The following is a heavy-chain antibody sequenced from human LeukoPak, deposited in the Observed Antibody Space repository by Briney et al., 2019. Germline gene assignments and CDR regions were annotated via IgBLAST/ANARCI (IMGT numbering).Heavy chain of an antibody. CDR2: IYYSGST. CDR3: ARSASGSYLGYYMDV. V-gene: IGHV4-39*07. Sequence: PSETLSLTCTVSGGSISSSSYYWGWIRQPPGKGLEWIGSIYYSGSTYYNPSLKSRVTISVDTSKNQFSLKLSSVTAADTAVYYCARSASGSYLGYYMDVWGKGTTVTISS. J-gene: IGHJ6*03. CDR1: GGSISSSSYY. D-gene: IGHD3-10*01.